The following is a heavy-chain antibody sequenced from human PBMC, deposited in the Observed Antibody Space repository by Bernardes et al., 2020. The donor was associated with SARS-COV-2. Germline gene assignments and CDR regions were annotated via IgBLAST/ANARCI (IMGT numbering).Heavy chain of an antibody. V-gene: IGHV3-33*01. CDR2: IWYDGSNK. Sequence: GGSLRLSCAASGFTFSSYGMHWVRQAPGKGLEWVAVIWYDGSNKYYADSVKGRFTISRDNSKNTLYLQMNSLRVEDTAVYYCTRDVSWGQQLPWGQGTLVTVSS. J-gene: IGHJ5*02. CDR3: TRDVSWGQQLP. D-gene: IGHD6-13*01. CDR1: GFTFSSYG.